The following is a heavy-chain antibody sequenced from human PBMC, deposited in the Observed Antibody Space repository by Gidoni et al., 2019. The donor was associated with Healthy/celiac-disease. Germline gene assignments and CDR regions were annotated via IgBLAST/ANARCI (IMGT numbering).Heavy chain of an antibody. J-gene: IGHJ4*02. V-gene: IGHV4-38-2*01. CDR2: IYHSGST. CDR1: GYSISSGYY. D-gene: IGHD3-9*01. Sequence: QVQLQESGPGLVKPPETLSLTCAVSGYSISSGYYWGWIRQPPGKGLEWIGSIYHSGSTYYNPSLKSRVTISVDTSKNQFSLKLSSVTAADTAVYYCARLTYYFDYWGQGTLVTVSS. CDR3: ARLTYYFDY.